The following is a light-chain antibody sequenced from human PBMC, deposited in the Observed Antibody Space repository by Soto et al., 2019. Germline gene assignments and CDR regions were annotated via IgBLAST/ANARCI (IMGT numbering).Light chain of an antibody. CDR1: QAIRTS. CDR2: GAS. CDR3: QQYDNLPPYT. Sequence: DIQMNQSPSSLSASVGARISITCQASQAIRTSLSWFQQKPGRAPKLLIYGASNLETGVPSRFRGSGSGTDFTFTISSQQPEAITTYYCQQYDNLPPYTFGPGNKVDIK. V-gene: IGKV1-33*01. J-gene: IGKJ3*01.